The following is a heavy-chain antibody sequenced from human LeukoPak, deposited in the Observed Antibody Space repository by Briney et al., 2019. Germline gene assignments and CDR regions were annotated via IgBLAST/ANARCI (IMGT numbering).Heavy chain of an antibody. CDR2: ILVGSGNT. CDR3: ASDPPYTSSSAW. CDR1: GFTFTSTA. Sequence: SVTVSCKASGFTFTSTAVQWVRQAREQRLEWIGWILVGSGNTNYAQMFQERVTLTWDVSTSTAYMVLSSLRSEDTAIYYCASDPPYTSSSAWWGQGTLVTVSS. V-gene: IGHV1-58*01. D-gene: IGHD2-2*01. J-gene: IGHJ4*02.